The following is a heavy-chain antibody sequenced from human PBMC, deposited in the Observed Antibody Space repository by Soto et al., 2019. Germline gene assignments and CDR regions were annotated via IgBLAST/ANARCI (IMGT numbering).Heavy chain of an antibody. CDR3: AKGSASSGWPPSSRTSYYFYGMDV. CDR1: GFTFSSYG. V-gene: IGHV3-30*18. Sequence: QVQLVESGGGVVQPGRSVRLSCAASGFTFSSYGMHWVRQAPGKGLEWVAVISYDGSNKYYADSVKGRFTISRDNSKNTLYLQMNSLRAEDTAVYYCAKGSASSGWPPSSRTSYYFYGMDVWGQGTTVTVSS. CDR2: ISYDGSNK. D-gene: IGHD6-19*01. J-gene: IGHJ6*02.